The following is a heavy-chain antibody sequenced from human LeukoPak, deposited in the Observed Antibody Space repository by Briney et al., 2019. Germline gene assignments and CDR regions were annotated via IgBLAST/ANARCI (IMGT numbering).Heavy chain of an antibody. Sequence: GGSLRLSCAASGFTFSSYAMSWVRQAPGKGLEWVSGINTSGGSTAYADSVKGRFTISRDNPRNTLYMQMNSLRDEDTALYYCAIMHPYYDGNGYWVEWGQGTLVTVSS. J-gene: IGHJ4*02. V-gene: IGHV3-23*01. D-gene: IGHD3-22*01. CDR2: INTSGGST. CDR3: AIMHPYYDGNGYWVE. CDR1: GFTFSSYA.